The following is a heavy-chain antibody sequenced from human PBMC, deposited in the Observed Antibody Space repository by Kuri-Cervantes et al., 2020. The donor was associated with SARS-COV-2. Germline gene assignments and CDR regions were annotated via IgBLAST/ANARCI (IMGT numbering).Heavy chain of an antibody. CDR2: INPNSGGT. Sequence: ASVNVSCKASGYTFTGYYMHWVRQAPGQGLEWMGWINPNSGGTNYAQKFQGRVTMTRDTSISTSYMELSRLRSDDTAVYYCARGNGGVLWFGEFLSFDYWGQGTLVTVSS. CDR1: GYTFTGYY. J-gene: IGHJ4*02. D-gene: IGHD3-10*01. CDR3: ARGNGGVLWFGEFLSFDY. V-gene: IGHV1-2*02.